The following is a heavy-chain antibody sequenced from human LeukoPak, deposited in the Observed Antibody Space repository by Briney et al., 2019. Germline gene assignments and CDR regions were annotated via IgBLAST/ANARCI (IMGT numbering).Heavy chain of an antibody. J-gene: IGHJ4*02. CDR3: AKGKGVVVNYYYFDY. V-gene: IGHV3-7*03. Sequence: GGSLRLSCAASGFTFSSYWMSWVRQAPGKGLEWVANIKQDGSEKYYVDSVKGRFTISRDNSKNTLYLQMNSLRAEDTAVYYCAKGKGVVVNYYYFDYWGQGTLVTVSS. CDR1: GFTFSSYW. CDR2: IKQDGSEK. D-gene: IGHD3-22*01.